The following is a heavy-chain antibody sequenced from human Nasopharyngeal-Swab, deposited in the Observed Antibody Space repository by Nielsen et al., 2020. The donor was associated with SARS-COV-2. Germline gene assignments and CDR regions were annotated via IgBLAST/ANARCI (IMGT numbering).Heavy chain of an antibody. CDR3: AREGRGSGYYYYMDV. J-gene: IGHJ6*03. D-gene: IGHD3-10*01. Sequence: WVRQAPGQGFEWMGGIIPILGTANYAQKFQGRVTITADKSTSTAYMELSSLRSEDTAVYYCAREGRGSGYYYYMDVWGKGTTVTVSS. V-gene: IGHV1-69*06. CDR2: IIPILGTA.